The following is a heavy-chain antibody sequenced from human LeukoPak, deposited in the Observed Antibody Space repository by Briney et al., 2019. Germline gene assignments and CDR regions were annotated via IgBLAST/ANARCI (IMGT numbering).Heavy chain of an antibody. CDR3: AKDIHGSGSYYFDN. V-gene: IGHV3-9*01. J-gene: IGHJ4*02. CDR2: ISWNSGSI. CDR1: GFSFDDYT. D-gene: IGHD3-10*01. Sequence: GRSLRLSCGASGFSFDDYTMHWVRHVPGKGLEWVSGISWNSGSIGYVDSVKGQFTISRDNAKNSLYLQMNSLRPEDTALYFCAKDIHGSGSYYFDNWGQGTLVTVSS.